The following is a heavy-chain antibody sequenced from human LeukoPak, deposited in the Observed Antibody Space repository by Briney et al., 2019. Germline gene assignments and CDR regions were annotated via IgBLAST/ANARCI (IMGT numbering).Heavy chain of an antibody. CDR3: ARRYSSGWGMVNWFDP. CDR2: MSQSGST. J-gene: IGHJ5*02. CDR1: GGSISSGGYY. V-gene: IGHV4-30-2*01. Sequence: PSQTLSLTCTVSGGSISSGGYYWTWIRQPPGKGLEWIGYMSQSGSTYYNPSLKSRVTISVDTSKNQFSLKLSSVTAADTAVYYCARRYSSGWGMVNWFDPWGQGTLVTVSS. D-gene: IGHD6-19*01.